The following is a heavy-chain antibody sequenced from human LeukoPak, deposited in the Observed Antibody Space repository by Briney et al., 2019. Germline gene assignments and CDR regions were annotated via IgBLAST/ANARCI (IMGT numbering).Heavy chain of an antibody. J-gene: IGHJ6*02. D-gene: IGHD2-15*01. CDR1: GFTLSSNY. V-gene: IGHV3-53*01. Sequence: GGSLRLPCAASGFTLSSNYMSWVRQAPGKGLEWVSVIYSGGSTYYADSVKGRFTISRDNSKNTLYLQMNSLRAEDTAVYYCATQGSGPNYYYYGMDVWGQGTTVTVSS. CDR3: ATQGSGPNYYYYGMDV. CDR2: IYSGGST.